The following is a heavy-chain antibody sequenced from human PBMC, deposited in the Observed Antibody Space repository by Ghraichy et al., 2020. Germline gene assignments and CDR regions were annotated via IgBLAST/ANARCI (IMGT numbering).Heavy chain of an antibody. CDR2: IFHTGNA. CDR3: ARILSSRPTSFDR. J-gene: IGHJ5*02. D-gene: IGHD6-13*01. CDR1: RGSISSGGYY. V-gene: IGHV4-31*03. Sequence: SLTCTVSRGSISSGGYYWGWIRQHPGKGLEWIGHIFHTGNAYYNPSLKSRVTMSVDMSKNQFSLNLNSVTAADTAVYYCARILSSRPTSFDRWGQGSLVTVSS.